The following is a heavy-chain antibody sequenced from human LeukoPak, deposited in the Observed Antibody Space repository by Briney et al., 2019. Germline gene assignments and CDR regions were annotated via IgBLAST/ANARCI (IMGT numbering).Heavy chain of an antibody. CDR1: SVSIDATTYY. CDR3: ARERRLGSYDY. Sequence: SETLSFTSSVSSVSIDATTYYWRWTRQAPGKGPEWIGCVYHTGSTYYNPSLQSRGTISVDTSKKQFSVKMSSVSAADTALYYLARERRLGSYDYWGQGTLVSVSS. V-gene: IGHV4-39*07. D-gene: IGHD3-16*01. J-gene: IGHJ4*02. CDR2: VYHTGST.